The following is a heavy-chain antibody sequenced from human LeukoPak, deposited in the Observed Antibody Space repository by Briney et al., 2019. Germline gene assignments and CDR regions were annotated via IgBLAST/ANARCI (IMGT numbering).Heavy chain of an antibody. CDR2: ISYDGSNK. J-gene: IGHJ5*02. D-gene: IGHD1-20*01. Sequence: GGSLRLSCAASGFTFSSYGMHWVRQAPGKGLEWVAVISYDGSNKYYADSVKGRFTISRDNSKNTLYLQMNSLRAGDTAVYYCAKDPYNFPSFDPWGQGTLVTVSS. CDR1: GFTFSSYG. V-gene: IGHV3-30*18. CDR3: AKDPYNFPSFDP.